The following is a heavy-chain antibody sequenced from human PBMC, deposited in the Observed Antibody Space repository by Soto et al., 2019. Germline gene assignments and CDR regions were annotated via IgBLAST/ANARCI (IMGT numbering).Heavy chain of an antibody. J-gene: IGHJ4*02. CDR1: GGSISSSSYY. CDR3: ARGPLAAAGRFDY. CDR2: IYYSGST. Sequence: SETLSLTCTVSGGSISSSSYYWGWIRQPPGKGLEWIGSIYYSGSTYYNPSLKSRVTISVDTSKNQFSLKLSSVTAADTAVYYCARGPLAAAGRFDYWGQGTLVTVSS. V-gene: IGHV4-39*01. D-gene: IGHD6-13*01.